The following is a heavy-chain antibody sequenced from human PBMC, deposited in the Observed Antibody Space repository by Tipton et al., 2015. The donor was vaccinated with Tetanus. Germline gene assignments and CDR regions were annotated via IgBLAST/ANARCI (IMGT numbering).Heavy chain of an antibody. J-gene: IGHJ3*01. CDR3: ARRSYCTSTRCFDAFDL. Sequence: GLVKPSETLSLTCTVSGASLRGGDYHWSWIRQPPGKGLEWISYIFHSGSTNYNPALKSRVTISMDTSRNQISLNLTSVTAADTAVYFCARRSYCTSTRCFDAFDLWGPGTRVTVSS. V-gene: IGHV4-61*08. CDR1: GASLRGGDYH. D-gene: IGHD2-8*01. CDR2: IFHSGST.